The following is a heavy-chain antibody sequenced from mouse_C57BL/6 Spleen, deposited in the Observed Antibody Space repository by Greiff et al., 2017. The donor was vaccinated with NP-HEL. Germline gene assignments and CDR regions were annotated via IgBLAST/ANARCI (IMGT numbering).Heavy chain of an antibody. V-gene: IGHV5-9-1*02. CDR3: TRDRGPDGYFFY. CDR1: GFTFSSYA. CDR2: ISSGGDYI. J-gene: IGHJ2*01. D-gene: IGHD2-3*01. Sequence: EVKLVESGEGLVKPGGSLKLSCAASGFTFSSYAMSWVRQTPEKRLEWVAYISSGGDYIYYADTVKGRFTISRDNARNTLYLQMSSLKSEDTAMYYCTRDRGPDGYFFYWGQGTTLTVSS.